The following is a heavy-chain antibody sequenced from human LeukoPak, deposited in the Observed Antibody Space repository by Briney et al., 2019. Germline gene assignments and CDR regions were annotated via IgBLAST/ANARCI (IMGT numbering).Heavy chain of an antibody. Sequence: ASVKVSCKASGYTLTSYGISWVRQAPGQGLEWMGWISAYNGNTNYAQKLQGRVTMTTDTSTSTAYMELRSLRSDDTAVYYCARDHDPSYYDFWSGYLGGYWGQGTLVTVSS. D-gene: IGHD3-3*01. CDR1: GYTLTSYG. CDR3: ARDHDPSYYDFWSGYLGGY. CDR2: ISAYNGNT. V-gene: IGHV1-18*01. J-gene: IGHJ4*02.